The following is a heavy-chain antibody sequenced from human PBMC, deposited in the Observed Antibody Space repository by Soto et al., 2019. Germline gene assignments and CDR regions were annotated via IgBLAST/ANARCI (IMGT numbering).Heavy chain of an antibody. J-gene: IGHJ4*02. CDR2: FDPEDGET. CDR3: ASVRNWGSYRYFDY. Sequence: ASVKVSCKVSGYTLTELSMHWVRQAPGKGLEWMGGFDPEDGETIYAQKFQGRVTMTEDTSTDTAYMELSSLRSEDTVVYYCASVRNWGSYRYFDYWGQGTLVTVSS. V-gene: IGHV1-24*01. D-gene: IGHD3-16*02. CDR1: GYTLTELS.